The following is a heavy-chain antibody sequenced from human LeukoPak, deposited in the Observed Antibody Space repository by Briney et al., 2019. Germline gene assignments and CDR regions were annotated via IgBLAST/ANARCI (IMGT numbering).Heavy chain of an antibody. CDR3: ARDGSGSSPSGMDV. J-gene: IGHJ6*02. CDR1: GFTFSSYS. Sequence: PGGSLRLSCAASGFTFSSYSMNWVRQVPGKGLEWVSSISSSSSYIYYADSVKGRFTISRDNAKNSLYLQMNSLRAEDTAVYYCARDGSGSSPSGMDVWGQGTTVTVSS. CDR2: ISSSSSYI. V-gene: IGHV3-21*01. D-gene: IGHD3-10*01.